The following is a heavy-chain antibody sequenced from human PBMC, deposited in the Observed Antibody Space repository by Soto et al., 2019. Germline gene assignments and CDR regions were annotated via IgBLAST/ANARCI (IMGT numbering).Heavy chain of an antibody. V-gene: IGHV4-39*01. CDR2: VYYTGTT. CDR3: ARNWNLALVPAAYFDS. CDR1: NFSVLTSIYY. J-gene: IGHJ4*02. D-gene: IGHD2-2*01. Sequence: PSETLSLTCTASNFSVLTSIYYWAWIRQPPGQGLEWVGTVYYTGTTYYNPSLQSRVTISIDTSKNQFSLNLNSVTAADTAVYYCARNWNLALVPAAYFDSWGQGTLVTVSS.